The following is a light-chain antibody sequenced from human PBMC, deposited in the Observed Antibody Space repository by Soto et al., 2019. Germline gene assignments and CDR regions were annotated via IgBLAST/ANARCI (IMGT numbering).Light chain of an antibody. CDR2: GDT. J-gene: IGLJ2*01. CDR3: QSYDSSLSGSV. Sequence: QSVLTQPPSVSGAPGQRVTISCTGSSSNIGAGHDVHWYRQLPGTAPKLLMYGDTNRPSGVPYRFSGSKSGTSASLAITGLQAEDEAGYYCQSYDSSLSGSVFGGGTKLTVL. CDR1: SSNIGAGHD. V-gene: IGLV1-40*01.